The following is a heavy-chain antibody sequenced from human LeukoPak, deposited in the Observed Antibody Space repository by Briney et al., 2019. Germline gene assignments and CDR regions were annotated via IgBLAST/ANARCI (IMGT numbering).Heavy chain of an antibody. J-gene: IGHJ4*02. Sequence: GGSLRLSCAASGFSFTTYWMSWVRQAPGKGLEWVANINQDGTEKYYVDSVKGRFTISRDNAKNSLYLQMNSLRAEDTAVYYCARIGYYDFWSGYSNYFDYWGQGTLVTVSS. CDR2: INQDGTEK. D-gene: IGHD3-3*01. CDR3: ARIGYYDFWSGYSNYFDY. V-gene: IGHV3-7*01. CDR1: GFSFTTYW.